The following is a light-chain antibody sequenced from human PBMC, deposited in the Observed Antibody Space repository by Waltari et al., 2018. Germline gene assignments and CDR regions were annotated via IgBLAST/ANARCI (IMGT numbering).Light chain of an antibody. CDR1: QSLLDRNGYNL. J-gene: IGKJ1*01. Sequence: EIVVTQSPLSLPVTPGEPASISCRSSQSLLDRNGYNLLDWYLQKPGQSPPLHIYFGSSRAYGGPESFSVSVSGRDFTLRISRVEAEDVGVYYCEQALQTPWTVGQGTKVEIK. V-gene: IGKV2-28*01. CDR2: FGS. CDR3: EQALQTPWT.